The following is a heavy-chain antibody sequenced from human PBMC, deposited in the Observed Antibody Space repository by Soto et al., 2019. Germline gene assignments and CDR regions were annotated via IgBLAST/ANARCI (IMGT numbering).Heavy chain of an antibody. CDR2: IWYDGSNK. Sequence: QVQLVESGGGVVQPGRSLRLSCAASGFTFSSYGMHWVRQAPGKGLEWVAVIWYDGSNKYYADSVKGRFTISRDNSKNTLYLPMNSLRAEDTAVYYCASANSGYYVRGAFDIWGQGTMVTVSS. CDR1: GFTFSSYG. D-gene: IGHD3-10*02. V-gene: IGHV3-33*01. J-gene: IGHJ3*02. CDR3: ASANSGYYVRGAFDI.